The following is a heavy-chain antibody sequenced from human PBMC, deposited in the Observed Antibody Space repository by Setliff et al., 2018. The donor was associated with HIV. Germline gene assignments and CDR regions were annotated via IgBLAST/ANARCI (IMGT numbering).Heavy chain of an antibody. CDR3: ARDRVPIY. Sequence: PGGSLRLSCAASGFTFSDYYMSWIRQAPGKGLEWVSYISRSGTIIKQRGSEKYYVDSVKGRFTISRDDAKNSLYLQMNSLRAEDTAVYYCARDRVPIYWGQGMLVTVSS. CDR2: ISRSGTIIKQRGSEK. J-gene: IGHJ4*02. D-gene: IGHD3-10*01. V-gene: IGHV3-11*04. CDR1: GFTFSDYY.